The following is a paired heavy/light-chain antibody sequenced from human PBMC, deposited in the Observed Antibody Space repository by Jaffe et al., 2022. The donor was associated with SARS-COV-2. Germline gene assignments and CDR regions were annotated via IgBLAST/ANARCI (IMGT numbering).Light chain of an antibody. Sequence: DIQMTQSPSTLSASVGDRVTITCRASQSISSWLAWYQQKPGKAPKLLIYKASSLESGVPSRFSGSGSGTEFTLTISSLQPDDFATYYCQQYNSYVYTFGQGTKLEIK. V-gene: IGKV1-5*03. CDR3: QQYNSYVYT. CDR2: KAS. J-gene: IGKJ2*01. CDR1: QSISSW.
Heavy chain of an antibody. CDR3: ARDPLQIGGDYDDYYYGMDV. V-gene: IGHV4-4*07. CDR1: GGSISSYY. Sequence: QVQLQESGPGLVKPSETLSLTCTVSGGSISSYYWSWIRQPAGKGLEWIGRIYTSGSTNYNPSLKSRVTMSVDTSKNQFSLKLSSVTAADTAVYYCARDPLQIGGDYDDYYYGMDVWGQGTTVTVSS. J-gene: IGHJ6*02. D-gene: IGHD4-17*01. CDR2: IYTSGST.